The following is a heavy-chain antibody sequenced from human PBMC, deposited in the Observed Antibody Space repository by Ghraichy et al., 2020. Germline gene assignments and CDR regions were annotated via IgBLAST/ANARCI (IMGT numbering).Heavy chain of an antibody. D-gene: IGHD4-11*01. CDR1: GITVSSNY. Sequence: GGSLRLSCAASGITVSSNYMSWVRQAPGKGLEWVSVVHVGGGAYYADSVKGRFTISRDNSMNTLYLQMNSLTAEDTAIYYCASGPDYSKTGYWGQGTLVTVSS. V-gene: IGHV3-66*02. CDR2: VHVGGGA. J-gene: IGHJ4*02. CDR3: ASGPDYSKTGY.